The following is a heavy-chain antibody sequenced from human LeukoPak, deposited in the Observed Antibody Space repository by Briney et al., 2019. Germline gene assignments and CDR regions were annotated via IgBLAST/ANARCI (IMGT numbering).Heavy chain of an antibody. CDR2: IRKDGSDK. J-gene: IGHJ4*02. CDR1: GFTFSRYG. Sequence: PGGSLRLSCGASGFTFSRYGMHWVRQAPGKGLEWVTYIRKDGSDKYYADSVKGRFTISRDSSKNMVYLQMTGLRAEDTALYYCAKDSNWAFDYWGQGTLVSVSS. V-gene: IGHV3-30*02. D-gene: IGHD7-27*01. CDR3: AKDSNWAFDY.